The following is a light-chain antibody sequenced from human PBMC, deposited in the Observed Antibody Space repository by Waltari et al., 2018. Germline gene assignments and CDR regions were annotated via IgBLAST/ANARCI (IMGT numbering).Light chain of an antibody. CDR3: QAWDRNTYVV. J-gene: IGLJ2*01. Sequence: SYELTQSPSVSVSPGQTASISCSGDKLEDRYVCWYQQKPGQSPVLVLHQDSKRPSGIAERFSGFNSGNTATLTISETQAMDEADYYCQAWDRNTYVVFGGGTKLTVL. CDR2: QDS. CDR1: KLEDRY. V-gene: IGLV3-1*01.